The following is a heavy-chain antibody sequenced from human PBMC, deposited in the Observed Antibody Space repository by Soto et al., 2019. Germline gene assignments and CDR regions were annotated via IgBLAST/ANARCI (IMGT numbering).Heavy chain of an antibody. Sequence: GSLRLSCSASGFTFSSYAMHWVRQAPGKGLEYVSAISSNGRSTYYADSVKGRFTISRDNSKNTLYLQMSSLRAEDTAVYYCVKDGGIAAAEIYFDYWGQGTLVTVSS. J-gene: IGHJ4*02. CDR2: ISSNGRST. CDR3: VKDGGIAAAEIYFDY. V-gene: IGHV3-64D*06. CDR1: GFTFSSYA. D-gene: IGHD6-13*01.